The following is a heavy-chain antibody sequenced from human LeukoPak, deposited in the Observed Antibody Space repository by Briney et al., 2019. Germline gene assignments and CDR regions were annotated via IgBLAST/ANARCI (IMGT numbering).Heavy chain of an antibody. V-gene: IGHV4-34*01. D-gene: IGHD3-3*01. Sequence: KSSETLSLTCAVYGGSFSGYYWSWIRQPPGKGLEWIGEINHSGSTNYNPSLKSRVTISVDTSKNQFSLKLSSVTAADTAVYYCARADYDFWSGYYTSSYFDYWGQGTLVTVSS. J-gene: IGHJ4*02. CDR2: INHSGST. CDR1: GGSFSGYY. CDR3: ARADYDFWSGYYTSSYFDY.